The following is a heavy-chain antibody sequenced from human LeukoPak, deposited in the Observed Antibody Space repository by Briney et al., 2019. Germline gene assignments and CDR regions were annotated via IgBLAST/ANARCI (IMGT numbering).Heavy chain of an antibody. Sequence: GESLKISCKGSGYSFTSYWIGWVRQMPGKGLEWMGIIYPGDSDTRYSPSFQGQVTISADKSISTAYLQWSSLKASDTAIYYCARRGSGWYLSSNNWFDPWGQGTLVTVSS. CDR2: IYPGDSDT. J-gene: IGHJ5*02. CDR1: GYSFTSYW. D-gene: IGHD6-19*01. CDR3: ARRGSGWYLSSNNWFDP. V-gene: IGHV5-51*01.